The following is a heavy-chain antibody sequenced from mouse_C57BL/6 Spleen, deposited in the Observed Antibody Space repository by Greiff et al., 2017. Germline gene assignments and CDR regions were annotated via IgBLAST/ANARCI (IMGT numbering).Heavy chain of an antibody. V-gene: IGHV1-82*01. CDR2: IYPGDGDT. J-gene: IGHJ3*01. Sequence: VQLVESGPELVKPGASVKISCKASGYAFSSSWMNWVKQRPGKGLEWIGRIYPGDGDTNYNGKFKGKATLTADKSSSTAYMQLSSLTSEDSAVYFCARDSSGYFFAYWGQGTLVTVSA. CDR1: GYAFSSSW. D-gene: IGHD3-2*02. CDR3: ARDSSGYFFAY.